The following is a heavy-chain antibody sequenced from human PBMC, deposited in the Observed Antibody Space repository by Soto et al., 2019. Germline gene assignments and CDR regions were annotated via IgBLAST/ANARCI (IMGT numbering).Heavy chain of an antibody. CDR2: IIPIFNST. D-gene: IGHD2-2*02. V-gene: IGHV1-69*06. J-gene: IGHJ4*02. CDR1: GSRFSNYV. Sequence: QVQLVQSGAEVKTPGSSLKVSCKVSGSRFSNYVISWVRQAPGHGLEWLGRIIPIFNSTKYAQSFQGRVTITPDKSTSTASLELSSLRSEDTAVYYCAREGRGKKAGYNGLVSLGYWGQGTLVNVSS. CDR3: AREGRGKKAGYNGLVSLGY.